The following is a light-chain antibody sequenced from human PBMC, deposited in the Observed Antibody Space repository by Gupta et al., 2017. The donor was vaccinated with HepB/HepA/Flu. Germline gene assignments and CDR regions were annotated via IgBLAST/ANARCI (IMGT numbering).Light chain of an antibody. CDR1: SSNIGHNS. J-gene: IGLJ2*01. Sequence: QSVLTQPPSVSEAPRQRVPISCSGSSSNIGHNSVNWYQQFPGKPPKLLIYYDDLLPSGVSDRFSGSKSGTSASLAISGLQSHDEADYFCATWDDSLNSLVFGGGTKLTVL. V-gene: IGLV1-36*01. CDR3: ATWDDSLNSLV. CDR2: YDD.